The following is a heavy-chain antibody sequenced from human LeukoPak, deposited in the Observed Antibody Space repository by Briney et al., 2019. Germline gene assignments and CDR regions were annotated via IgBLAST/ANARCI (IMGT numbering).Heavy chain of an antibody. CDR3: ARDVPLDDVFDL. CDR2: INNDGSTT. Sequence: GGSLRLSCAASGFTFSSYWMHWVRQAPGKGLVWVSRINNDGSTTTYADSVKGRFTISRDNAKNTLYLQMNSLRAEDTAVYYCARDVPLDDVFDLWGQGTVVTVSS. J-gene: IGHJ3*01. CDR1: GFTFSSYW. V-gene: IGHV3-74*01.